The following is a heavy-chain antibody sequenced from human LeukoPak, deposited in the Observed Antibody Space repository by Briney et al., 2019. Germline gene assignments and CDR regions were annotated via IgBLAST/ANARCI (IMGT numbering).Heavy chain of an antibody. D-gene: IGHD2-2*01. J-gene: IGHJ1*01. CDR1: GFTFSSYG. CDR2: ISYDGSNK. Sequence: PGGSLKLSCAASGFTFSSYGMHWVRQAPGKGLEWVAFISYDGSNKYYADSVKGRFTISRDNSKNTLYLQMNSLRAEDTAVYFCARDHCSSTSCPEYFQHWGQGTLVTVSS. V-gene: IGHV3-30*03. CDR3: ARDHCSSTSCPEYFQH.